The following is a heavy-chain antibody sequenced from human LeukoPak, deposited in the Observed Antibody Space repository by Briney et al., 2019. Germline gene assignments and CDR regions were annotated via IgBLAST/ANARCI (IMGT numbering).Heavy chain of an antibody. CDR3: ARGSSSGQIDFDY. CDR1: GFTFSSYS. V-gene: IGHV3-21*01. CDR2: ISSSSSYI. D-gene: IGHD6-19*01. J-gene: IGHJ4*02. Sequence: GGSLRLSCAASGFTFSSYSMNWVRQAPGKGLEWVSSISSSSSYIYYADSVKGRFTISRDNAKNSLYLQMNSLRAEDTAVYYCARGSSSGQIDFDYWGQGTLVIVSS.